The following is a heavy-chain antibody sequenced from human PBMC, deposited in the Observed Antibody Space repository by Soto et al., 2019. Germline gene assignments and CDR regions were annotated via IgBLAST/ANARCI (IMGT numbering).Heavy chain of an antibody. Sequence: GGSLRLSCAASGFTFSSDGMHWVRQAPGKGLEWVAVISYDGSYQYYVDSVKGRFTISRDNSKNTLYLQMNTLRAEDTAVYYCARGLNYFDHHAFDIWGQGTMVTVSS. V-gene: IGHV3-30*03. CDR2: ISYDGSYQ. CDR3: ARGLNYFDHHAFDI. J-gene: IGHJ3*02. CDR1: GFTFSSDG. D-gene: IGHD3-22*01.